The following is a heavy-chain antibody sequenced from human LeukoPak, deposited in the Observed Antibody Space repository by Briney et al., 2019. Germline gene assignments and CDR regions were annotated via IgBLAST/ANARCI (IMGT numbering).Heavy chain of an antibody. J-gene: IGHJ3*02. V-gene: IGHV3-48*04. D-gene: IGHD3-16*02. CDR1: GFTFSSYS. CDR2: ISTSSSTI. CDR3: ARDQIYEYVWGSYRLDAFDI. Sequence: GGSLRLSCAASGFTFSSYSMNWVRQAPGKGLEWVSYISTSSSTIYSAASEEGRFTISRNNAKYSYFLLMNRLRAETMAVYYCARDQIYEYVWGSYRLDAFDIWSQGTMVTVSS.